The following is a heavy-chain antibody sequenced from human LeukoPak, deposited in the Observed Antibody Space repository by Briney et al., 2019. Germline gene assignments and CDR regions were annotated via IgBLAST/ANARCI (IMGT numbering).Heavy chain of an antibody. CDR2: ISGSGGST. D-gene: IGHD3-10*01. Sequence: GGSLRLSCAASGFTFSSYAMSWVRQAPGKGLEWVPAISGSGGSTYYADSVKGRFTISRDNSKNTLYLQMNSLRAEDTAVYYCAKDRRITVVRGVIRPYFDYWGQGTLVTVSS. V-gene: IGHV3-23*01. J-gene: IGHJ4*02. CDR3: AKDRRITVVRGVIRPYFDY. CDR1: GFTFSSYA.